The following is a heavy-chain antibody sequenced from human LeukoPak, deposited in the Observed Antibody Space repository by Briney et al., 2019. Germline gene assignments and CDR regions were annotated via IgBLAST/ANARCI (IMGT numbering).Heavy chain of an antibody. CDR3: AKESCSSRCNFDY. Sequence: PGGSLRHSCEASGFIFYDYAMSWVRQAPGKGLEWVPTISYTGGSTYFADSVKGRFTISRDNSKNTLYLQMNSLRAEDTAVYYCAKESCSSRCNFDYWGQGTLVTVSS. J-gene: IGHJ4*02. D-gene: IGHD2-2*01. CDR2: ISYTGGST. V-gene: IGHV3-23*01. CDR1: GFIFYDYA.